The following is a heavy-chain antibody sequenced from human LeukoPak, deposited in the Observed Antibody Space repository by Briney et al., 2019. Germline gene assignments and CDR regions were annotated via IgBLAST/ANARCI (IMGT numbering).Heavy chain of an antibody. CDR1: GYSISSGYY. V-gene: IGHV4-38-2*02. D-gene: IGHD2-2*02. J-gene: IGHJ5*02. Sequence: PSETPSLTCTVSGYSISSGYYWGWIRQPPGKGLEWIGSIYHSGSTYYNPSLKSRVTISVDTSKNQFSLKLSSVTAADTAVYYCARDRIVVVPAAIRWFDPWGQGTLVTVSS. CDR2: IYHSGST. CDR3: ARDRIVVVPAAIRWFDP.